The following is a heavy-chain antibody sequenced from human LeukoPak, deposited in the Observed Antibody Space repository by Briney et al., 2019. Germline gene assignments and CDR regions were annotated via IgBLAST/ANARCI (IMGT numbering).Heavy chain of an antibody. J-gene: IGHJ4*02. CDR1: GFTFSSYW. CDR3: GRGGLTGQMAAFDY. D-gene: IGHD3-9*01. V-gene: IGHV3-74*01. Sequence: PGGSLSLSCAASGFTFSSYWMHWVRQAPGKGLEGVSRINSDGGSTTYADSVKGRFTISRDNAKNTMYLQMSSLRADDSAVYYCGRGGLTGQMAAFDYWGQGALVTVST. CDR2: INSDGGST.